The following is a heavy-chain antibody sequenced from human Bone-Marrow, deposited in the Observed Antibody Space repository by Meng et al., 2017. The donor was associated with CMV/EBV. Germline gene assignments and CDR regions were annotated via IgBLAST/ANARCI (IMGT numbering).Heavy chain of an antibody. CDR1: GFTFSSYA. D-gene: IGHD2-2*02. Sequence: GESLKISCPASGFTFSSYAMHWVRQAPGKGLEYVSTISSNGGSTYYADSVKGRFTISRDNAKNSLYLQMNSLRAEDTALYYCAKLGVPAAIPGWFDPWGQGTLVTVSS. V-gene: IGHV3-64*04. CDR2: ISSNGGST. CDR3: AKLGVPAAIPGWFDP. J-gene: IGHJ5*02.